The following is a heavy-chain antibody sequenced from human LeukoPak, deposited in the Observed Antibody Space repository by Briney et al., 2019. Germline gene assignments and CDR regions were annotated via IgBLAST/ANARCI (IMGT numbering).Heavy chain of an antibody. CDR2: IKQDGSEK. V-gene: IGHV3-7*01. CDR3: ASLYGSGPKWSDP. J-gene: IGHJ5*02. Sequence: GGSLRLSCAASGFTFSSYWMSWVRQAPGKGLEWVANIKQDGSEKYYVDSVKGRFTISRDNAKNSLYLQMNSLRAEDTAVYYCASLYGSGPKWSDPWGQGTLVTVSS. D-gene: IGHD3-10*01. CDR1: GFTFSSYW.